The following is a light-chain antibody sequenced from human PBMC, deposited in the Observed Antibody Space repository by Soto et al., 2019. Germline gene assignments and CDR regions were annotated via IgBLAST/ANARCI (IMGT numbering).Light chain of an antibody. Sequence: QSALTQPPSASGSPGQSVTISCTGTSSDIGVYKFVSWYQQHPGKAPKLMIYEVSKRPSGVPDRFSGSKSGNTASLTVSGLQAEDEADYYCSSYASSNNVLFGGGTKLTVL. CDR3: SSYASSNNVL. CDR2: EVS. V-gene: IGLV2-8*01. CDR1: SSDIGVYKF. J-gene: IGLJ2*01.